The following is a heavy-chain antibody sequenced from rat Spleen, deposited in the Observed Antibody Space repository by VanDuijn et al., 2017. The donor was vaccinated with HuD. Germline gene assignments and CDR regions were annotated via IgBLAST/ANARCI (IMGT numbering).Heavy chain of an antibody. J-gene: IGHJ2*01. CDR3: TRGYYGYTVFDY. CDR2: ISTSGGST. Sequence: EVQLVESGGGLVQPGRSMKLSCAASGFTFSSFPMAWVRQAPTKGLAWVATISTSGGSTYYRDSVKGRFTISRDNAKSTLYLQMNSLRSEDTATYYCTRGYYGYTVFDYWGQGVMVTVSS. V-gene: IGHV5-46*01. D-gene: IGHD1-9*01. CDR1: GFTFSSFP.